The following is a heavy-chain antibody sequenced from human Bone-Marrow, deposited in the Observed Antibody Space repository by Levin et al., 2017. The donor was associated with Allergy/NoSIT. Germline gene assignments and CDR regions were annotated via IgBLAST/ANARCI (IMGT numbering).Heavy chain of an antibody. CDR1: GFSFSSYA. Sequence: SCAASGFSFSSYAMSWVRQAPGKGLEWVSTISGSGGHTSYADSVKGRFTIPRDNSKNTLSLQMNSLRAEDTAIYFCAKDRYSSSSGVNFDYWGQGTLVTVSS. CDR3: AKDRYSSSSGVNFDY. CDR2: ISGSGGHT. J-gene: IGHJ4*02. V-gene: IGHV3-23*01. D-gene: IGHD6-6*01.